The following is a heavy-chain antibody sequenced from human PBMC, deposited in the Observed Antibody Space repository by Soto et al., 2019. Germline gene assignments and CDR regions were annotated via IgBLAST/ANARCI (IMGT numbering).Heavy chain of an antibody. CDR1: GFSLSTSGVG. CDR2: IYWDDDK. J-gene: IGHJ6*01. V-gene: IGHV2-5*02. Sequence: QITLKESGPTLVRPTQTLTLTCTFSGFSLSTSGVGVGWIRQPPGQALEWLALIYWDDDKRYSPSLKSRLTIIKDTSKNHVVLTMTNLDPVDTATYYCAHSRCGGDCLQSYSSHYYYGMDVW. CDR3: AHSRCGGDCLQSYSSHYYYGMDV. D-gene: IGHD2-21*02.